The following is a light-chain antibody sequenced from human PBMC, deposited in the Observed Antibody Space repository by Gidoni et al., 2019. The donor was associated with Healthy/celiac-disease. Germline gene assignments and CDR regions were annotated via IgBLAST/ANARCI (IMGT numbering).Light chain of an antibody. CDR2: GAS. CDR3: QQYNNWPMG. J-gene: IGKJ2*03. CDR1: QSVSSN. V-gene: IGKV3-15*01. Sequence: EIVMSQSPATLSVSPGERATLSCRASQSVSSNLAWYQQKPGQAPRLLIYGASTRATGIPARFSGSGSGTEFTLTISSLQSEDFAVYYCQQYNNWPMGSGQGTKLEIK.